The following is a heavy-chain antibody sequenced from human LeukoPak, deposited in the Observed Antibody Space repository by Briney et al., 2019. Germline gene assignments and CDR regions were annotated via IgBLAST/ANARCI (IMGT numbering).Heavy chain of an antibody. CDR2: ISDSGGST. Sequence: GGSLRLSWAAAGFTFSSYTMTWVRQAPGKGLEWVSTISDSGGSTYYAGSGKGPFTISRDNSKNTLYMQINRVRDAATDVYYCAQGTTSEPPPFAYWGQGTLVTVS. V-gene: IGHV3-23*01. D-gene: IGHD1-14*01. CDR1: GFTFSSYT. J-gene: IGHJ4*02. CDR3: AQGTTSEPPPFAY.